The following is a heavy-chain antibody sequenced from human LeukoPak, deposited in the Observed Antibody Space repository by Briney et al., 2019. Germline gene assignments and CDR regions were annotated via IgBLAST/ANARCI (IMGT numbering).Heavy chain of an antibody. CDR3: ARGYCSSTSCYGAPALDY. J-gene: IGHJ4*02. CDR1: GCTFDDYG. Sequence: GGSLRLSCAASGCTFDDYGMSWVRQAPGKGLEWVSGINWNGGSTGYADSVKGRFTISRDNAKNSLYLQMNSLRAEDTALYYCARGYCSSTSCYGAPALDYWGQGTLVTVSS. CDR2: INWNGGST. V-gene: IGHV3-20*04. D-gene: IGHD2-2*01.